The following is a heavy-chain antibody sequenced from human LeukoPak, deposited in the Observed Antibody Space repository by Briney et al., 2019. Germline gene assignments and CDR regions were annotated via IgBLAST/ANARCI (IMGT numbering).Heavy chain of an antibody. V-gene: IGHV3-23*01. CDR2: ISGSGGST. CDR3: AKDIVVVPAATQTRGYYYYYGMDV. D-gene: IGHD2-2*01. J-gene: IGHJ6*02. Sequence: GGSLRLSCAASGFTFSSYAMSWVRQAPGKGLEWVSAISGSGGSTYYADSVKGRFTISRDNSKNTLYLQMNSLRAEDTAVYYCAKDIVVVPAATQTRGYYYYYGMDVWGQGTTVTVS. CDR1: GFTFSSYA.